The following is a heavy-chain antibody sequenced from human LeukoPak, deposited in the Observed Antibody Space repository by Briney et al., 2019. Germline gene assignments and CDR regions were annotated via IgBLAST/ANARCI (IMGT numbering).Heavy chain of an antibody. CDR1: GGSISSGGYY. CDR2: IYHSGST. V-gene: IGHV4-30-2*01. D-gene: IGHD3-3*01. CDR3: ARTPTTIFGVVRPYYFDY. Sequence: SETLSLTCTVSGGSISSGGYYWSWIRQPPGKGLEWIGYIYHSGSTYYNPSLKSRVTISVDRSKNQFSLKLSSVTAADTAVYYCARTPTTIFGVVRPYYFDYWGQGTLVTVSS. J-gene: IGHJ4*02.